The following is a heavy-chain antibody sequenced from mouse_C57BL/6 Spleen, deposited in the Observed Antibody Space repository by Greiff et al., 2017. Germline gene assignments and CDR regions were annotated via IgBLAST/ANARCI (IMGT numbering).Heavy chain of an antibody. CDR1: GYTFTSYW. J-gene: IGHJ3*01. CDR3: ATDYGYDVPWFAY. CDR2: IDPNSGGT. V-gene: IGHV1-72*01. D-gene: IGHD2-2*01. Sequence: QVQLQQPGAELVKPGASVKLSCKASGYTFTSYWMHWVKQRPGRGLEWIGRIDPNSGGTKYNEKFKSKATLTVDKPSSTAYMQLSSLTSEDSAVYYCATDYGYDVPWFAYWGQGTLVTVSA.